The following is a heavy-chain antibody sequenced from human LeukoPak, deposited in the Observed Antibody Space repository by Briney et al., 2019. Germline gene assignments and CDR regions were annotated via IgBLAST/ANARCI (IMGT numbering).Heavy chain of an antibody. CDR2: INHSGST. CDR1: GGSFSGYY. Sequence: SETPSLTCAVYGGSFSGYYWSWIRQPPGKGLEWIGEINHSGSTNYNPSLKSRVTISVDTSKNQFSLKLSSVTAADTAVYYCVRLGMRGRITGTTGFGYWGQGTLVTVSS. D-gene: IGHD1-20*01. V-gene: IGHV4-34*01. J-gene: IGHJ4*02. CDR3: VRLGMRGRITGTTGFGY.